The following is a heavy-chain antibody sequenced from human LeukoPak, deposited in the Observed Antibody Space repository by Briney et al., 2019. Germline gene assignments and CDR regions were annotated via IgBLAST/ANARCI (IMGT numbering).Heavy chain of an antibody. CDR2: IWNDGSSQ. D-gene: IGHD3-22*01. CDR1: GLTFSSYS. V-gene: IGHV3-33*08. Sequence: GGSLRLSCAASGLTFSSYSMNWVRQAPGEGLEWVAAIWNDGSSQYYADSVKGRFSISRHNSNNTQYLQMNSLRVEDTAVYYCARDRGDSSGYYLDAFDIWGQGTMVTVSS. J-gene: IGHJ3*02. CDR3: ARDRGDSSGYYLDAFDI.